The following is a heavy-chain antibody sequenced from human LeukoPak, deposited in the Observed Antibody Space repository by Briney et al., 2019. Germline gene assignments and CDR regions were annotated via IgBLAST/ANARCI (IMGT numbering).Heavy chain of an antibody. CDR1: GLTFSTYS. CDR3: ARPASTSPLGH. CDR2: ISSSGSTI. Sequence: PGGSLRLSCAASGLTFSTYSMNWVRQAPGKGLEWVSYISSSGSTIYYADSVKGRFTISRDNANNSLYLQMHSLRAEDTALYYCARPASTSPLGHWGQGTLVTVSS. J-gene: IGHJ4*02. V-gene: IGHV3-48*04.